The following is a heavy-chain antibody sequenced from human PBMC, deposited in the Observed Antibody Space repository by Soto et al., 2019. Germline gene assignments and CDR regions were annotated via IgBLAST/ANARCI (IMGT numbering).Heavy chain of an antibody. CDR2: ISYDGNNK. V-gene: IGHV3-30*18. J-gene: IGHJ2*01. CDR1: GFTFNNYG. Sequence: GGSLRLSCAASGFTFNNYGMNGVRQAPGKGLEWVAVISYDGNNKYFADSVKGRFTISRDNSKNTLYLQMNSLRTEDTAIYYCAKDRGRVRYFDLWGRGTLVTVSS. CDR3: AKDRGRVRYFDL.